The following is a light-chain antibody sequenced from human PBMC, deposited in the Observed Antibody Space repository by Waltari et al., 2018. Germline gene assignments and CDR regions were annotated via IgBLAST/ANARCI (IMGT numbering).Light chain of an antibody. CDR1: SIDIGTYNY. Sequence: QSALTQPASVSGSPGQSITFSCTGTSIDIGTYNYVSWYQSHPGKAPKLMIYDVRKRLSGRYNRLLGSKSGNSASLTISGLKAEDDAYYYCSSYTVNTTLVFGGGTKLTVL. CDR2: DVR. V-gene: IGLV2-14*03. J-gene: IGLJ3*02. CDR3: SSYTVNTTLV.